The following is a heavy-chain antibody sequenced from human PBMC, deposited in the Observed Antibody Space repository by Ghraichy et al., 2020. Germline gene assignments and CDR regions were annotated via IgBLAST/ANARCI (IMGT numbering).Heavy chain of an antibody. CDR3: ARDLSETSEVPPGDIVVVPAAIPDY. CDR2: IYYSGST. J-gene: IGHJ4*02. CDR1: GGSISSSSYY. D-gene: IGHD2-2*01. V-gene: IGHV4-39*07. Sequence: SETLSLTCTVSGGSISSSSYYWGWIRQPPGKGLEWIGSIYYSGSTYYNPSLKSRVTISVDTSKNQFSLKLSSVTAADTAVYYCARDLSETSEVPPGDIVVVPAAIPDYWGQGTLVTVSS.